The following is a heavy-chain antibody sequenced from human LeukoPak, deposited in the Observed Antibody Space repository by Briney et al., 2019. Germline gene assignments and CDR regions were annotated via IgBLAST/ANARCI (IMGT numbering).Heavy chain of an antibody. CDR3: ARGRRGPIAGAVNFDY. V-gene: IGHV3-48*03. CDR1: GFTLSNFE. J-gene: IGHJ4*02. Sequence: PGGSLRLSCAASGFTLSNFEMNWVRQAPGKGLEWLSYISSSGTTIYYADSVKGRFTISRDNVQNSLYLQMDSLSVEDRAVYYCARGRRGPIAGAVNFDYWGQGILVTVSS. D-gene: IGHD6-19*01. CDR2: ISSSGTTI.